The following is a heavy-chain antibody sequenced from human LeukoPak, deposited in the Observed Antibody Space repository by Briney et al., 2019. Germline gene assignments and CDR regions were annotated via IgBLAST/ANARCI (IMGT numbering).Heavy chain of an antibody. V-gene: IGHV5-51*03. CDR1: GYSFTSYC. J-gene: IGHJ3*01. Sequence: GESLKISCKVSGYSFTSYCIGWVRQMPGKGLEWMGMIYPGDSGPTYSPSFQGQVTISVDKSINTAYLQLSSLQASDTAMYYCGMSGDRVPLQDDVFDVWGQGTMVTVST. CDR2: IYPGDSGP. CDR3: GMSGDRVPLQDDVFDV. D-gene: IGHD1-26*01.